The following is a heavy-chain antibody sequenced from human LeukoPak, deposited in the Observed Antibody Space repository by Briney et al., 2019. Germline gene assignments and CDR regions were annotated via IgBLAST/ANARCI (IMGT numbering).Heavy chain of an antibody. CDR3: ARDRIVVVPAANDAFDI. D-gene: IGHD2-2*01. CDR1: GFTFSSYS. Sequence: KPGGSLRLSCAASGFTFSSYSMNWVRQAPGKGLEWVSSISSSSSYIYYADSVKGRFTISRDNAKNSLYLQMNSLRAEDTAVYYCARDRIVVVPAANDAFDIWGQGTMVTVSS. J-gene: IGHJ3*02. V-gene: IGHV3-21*01. CDR2: ISSSSSYI.